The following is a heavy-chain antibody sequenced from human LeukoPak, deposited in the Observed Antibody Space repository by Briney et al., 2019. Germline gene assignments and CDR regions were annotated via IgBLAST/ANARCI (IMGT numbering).Heavy chain of an antibody. J-gene: IGHJ6*02. CDR1: GGSISSSSYY. D-gene: IGHD4-17*01. V-gene: IGHV4-39*07. CDR3: ARLYGDYGFGNYYYYGMDV. Sequence: SETLSLTCTVSGGSISSSSYYWGWIRQPPGKGLEWIGSIYYSGSTYYNPSLKSRVTISVDTSKNQFSLKLSSVTAADTAVYYCARLYGDYGFGNYYYYGMDVWGQGTTVTVSS. CDR2: IYYSGST.